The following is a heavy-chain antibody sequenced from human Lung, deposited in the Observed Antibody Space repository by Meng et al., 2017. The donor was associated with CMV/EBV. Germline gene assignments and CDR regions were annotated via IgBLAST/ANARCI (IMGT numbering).Heavy chain of an antibody. CDR3: ARGESINY. CDR1: GYTFTSYY. CDR2: VNPAGGDA. V-gene: IGHV1-46*01. Sequence: ASVXVSCKASGYTFTSYYLHWIRQAPGQGLEWMGIVNPAGGDATYARTFEGRVTMTRDRSTDTVYLELNRLTPEDTAVYYCARGESINYWGQGTRVTVSS. D-gene: IGHD3-10*01. J-gene: IGHJ4*02.